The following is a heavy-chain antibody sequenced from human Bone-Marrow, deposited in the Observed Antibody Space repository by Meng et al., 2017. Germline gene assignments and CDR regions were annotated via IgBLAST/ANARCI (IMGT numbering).Heavy chain of an antibody. CDR1: GGSISSGGYY. Sequence: QVPLQESGPGLVKPSQTLSLTCTVSGGSISSGGYYWSWIRQHPGKGLEWIGYIYYSGSTYYNPSLKSRVTISVDTSKNQFSLKLSSVTAADTAMYYCAREDYGDFRHAFDIWGQGTMVTVSS. J-gene: IGHJ3*02. D-gene: IGHD4-17*01. CDR3: AREDYGDFRHAFDI. V-gene: IGHV4-31*03. CDR2: IYYSGST.